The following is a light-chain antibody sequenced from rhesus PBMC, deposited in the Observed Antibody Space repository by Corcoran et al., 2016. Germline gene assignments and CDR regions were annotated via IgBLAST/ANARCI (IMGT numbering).Light chain of an antibody. CDR1: VKVTNY. V-gene: IGKV1-74*01. J-gene: IGKJ2*01. Sequence: DIQMTQSPSSLSAPVGDRVTITCRASVKVTNYLHWYQQKPGKAPKLLNYKASPFHSGVPSRFSGSGYGTDFTLTFISLQPDDFATYCCQHSYGTPYSFGQGAKV. CDR2: KAS. CDR3: QHSYGTPYS.